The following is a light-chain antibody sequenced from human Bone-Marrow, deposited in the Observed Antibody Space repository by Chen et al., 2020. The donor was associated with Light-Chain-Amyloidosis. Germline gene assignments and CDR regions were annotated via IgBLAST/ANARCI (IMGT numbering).Light chain of an antibody. CDR2: EVT. CDR1: SSDVGGDNH. V-gene: IGLV2-14*01. CDR3: SSYTITNTLV. J-gene: IGLJ1*01. Sequence: QSAPTQPASVSGSPAQSITTPCTGTSSDVGGDNHVSWYQQHPDKAPKLMIYEVTNRPSWVPDRFSGSKSDNTASLTISGLQTEDEADYFCSSYTITNTLVFGSGTRVTVL.